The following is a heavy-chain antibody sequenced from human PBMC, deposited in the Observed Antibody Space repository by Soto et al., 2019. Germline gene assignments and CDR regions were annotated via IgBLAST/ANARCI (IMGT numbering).Heavy chain of an antibody. Sequence: EVQLLESGGGLVQPGGSLRLSCAASGFTFNSYAMSWVRQAPGKGLEWVSSISGNGGDTYYADSVKGRFTVSRDNSKNTLYLQMNSVRAEDTAIYYCAKGLNIPFDPLGQGTLVNVSS. CDR2: ISGNGGDT. D-gene: IGHD2-21*01. V-gene: IGHV3-23*01. CDR3: AKGLNIPFDP. J-gene: IGHJ5*02. CDR1: GFTFNSYA.